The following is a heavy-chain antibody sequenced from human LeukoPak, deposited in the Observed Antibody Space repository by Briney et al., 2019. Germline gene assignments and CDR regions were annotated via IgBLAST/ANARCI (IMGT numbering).Heavy chain of an antibody. D-gene: IGHD6-13*01. Sequence: GESLRLSCAASGFTFTTYWLGWVRQPPGKGLEWVANIKQDGTEKYYVDSVKGRFTISRDNAKNSLYLQMNSLRAEDTAVYYCVSSYSSSWYGGLQFDYWGQGTLVTVSS. V-gene: IGHV3-7*01. CDR3: VSSYSSSWYGGLQFDY. J-gene: IGHJ4*02. CDR2: IKQDGTEK. CDR1: GFTFTTYW.